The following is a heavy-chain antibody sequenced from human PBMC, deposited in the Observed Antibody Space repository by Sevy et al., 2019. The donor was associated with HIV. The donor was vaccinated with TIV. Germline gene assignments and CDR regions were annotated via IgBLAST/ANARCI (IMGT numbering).Heavy chain of an antibody. CDR1: GGSISSYY. D-gene: IGHD3-16*01. V-gene: IGHV4-59*13. J-gene: IGHJ5*02. CDR2: IYYSGST. Sequence: SETLSLTCTVSGGSISSYYWSWIRQPPGKGLEWIGYIYYSGSTNFNPSLKSRVTISVDTSKNQFSLKLSSVTAADTAVYYCARGRLGAPWVDPWGQGTLVTVSS. CDR3: ARGRLGAPWVDP.